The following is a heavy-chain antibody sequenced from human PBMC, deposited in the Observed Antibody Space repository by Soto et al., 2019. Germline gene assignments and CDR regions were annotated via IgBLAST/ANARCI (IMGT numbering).Heavy chain of an antibody. CDR3: AKDTTVTPISDGMDV. D-gene: IGHD4-4*01. Sequence: GGSLRLSCAASGFTFDDYTMHWVRQAPGRGLEWVSLISWDGGSTYYADSVKGRFTISRDNSKNSLYLQMNSLRTEDTALYYCAKDTTVTPISDGMDVWGQGTTVTVS. V-gene: IGHV3-43*01. CDR2: ISWDGGST. CDR1: GFTFDDYT. J-gene: IGHJ6*02.